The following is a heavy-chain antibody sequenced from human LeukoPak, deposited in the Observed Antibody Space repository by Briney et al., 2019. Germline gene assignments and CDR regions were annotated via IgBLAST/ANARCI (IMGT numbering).Heavy chain of an antibody. CDR1: GFAFSNYA. V-gene: IGHV3-30-3*01. J-gene: IGHJ4*02. CDR2: ISYDGSNK. CDR3: ARSPGCQLLWGSGYYFDY. Sequence: GGSLRLSCAASGFAFSNYAMHWVRQAPGKGLEWVAVISYDGSNKYYADSVRGRFTISRDNSKNTLYLQMNSLRAEDTAVYYCARSPGCQLLWGSGYYFDYWGQGTLVTVSS. D-gene: IGHD2-2*01.